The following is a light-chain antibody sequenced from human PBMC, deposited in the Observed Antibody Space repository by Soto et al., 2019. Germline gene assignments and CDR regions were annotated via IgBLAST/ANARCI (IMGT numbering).Light chain of an antibody. CDR2: SNN. Sequence: QSALTQPPSASGTPGQRGTISCSGSSSNIGSNTVNWYQQLPGTAPKLLIYSNNQRPSGVPDRFSGSKSGTSASPDISGLQSGCEADYYCAAWDDSLNGVVFGGGTKVTVL. CDR3: AAWDDSLNGVV. CDR1: SSNIGSNT. V-gene: IGLV1-44*01. J-gene: IGLJ2*01.